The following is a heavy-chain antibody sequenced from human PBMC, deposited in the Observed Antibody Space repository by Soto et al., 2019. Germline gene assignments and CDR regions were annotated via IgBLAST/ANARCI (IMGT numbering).Heavy chain of an antibody. J-gene: IGHJ4*02. Sequence: ASVKVSCKASGYTFTSSGISWVRQAPGQGLEWMGWISTDNGNTNYAQHLQGRVSMTTDTSTSTAYMDLRSLRSDDTAVYYCAREEIGVGATAFDSWGQGTLVTVSS. CDR1: GYTFTSSG. CDR3: AREEIGVGATAFDS. V-gene: IGHV1-18*01. CDR2: ISTDNGNT. D-gene: IGHD1-26*01.